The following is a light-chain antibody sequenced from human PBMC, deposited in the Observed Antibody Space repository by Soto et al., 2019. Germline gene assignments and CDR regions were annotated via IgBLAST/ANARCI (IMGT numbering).Light chain of an antibody. Sequence: EIVMTQSPATLSVSPGDSATLSCRASQSVTSNLAWYQHKPGQAPRLLIYSSSTRAAGIPARFGGSGSGTEFTFSISSLQSEDFAVYYCQQYNNWPRTFGQETKVEIK. V-gene: IGKV3-15*01. CDR2: SSS. CDR3: QQYNNWPRT. CDR1: QSVTSN. J-gene: IGKJ1*01.